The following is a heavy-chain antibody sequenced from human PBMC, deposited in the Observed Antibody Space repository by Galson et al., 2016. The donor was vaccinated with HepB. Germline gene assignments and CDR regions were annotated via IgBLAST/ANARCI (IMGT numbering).Heavy chain of an antibody. V-gene: IGHV1-18*01. CDR3: AREGRDYPHWYFDL. D-gene: IGHD2-21*01. CDR2: ISPNNGKT. CDR1: AYTFTSYG. J-gene: IGHJ2*01. Sequence: SVKVSCKASAYTFTSYGISWVRQAPGQGLEWTGWISPNNGKTNYVQNFQGRVTMTADTSASTAYMELRGLRSDDTAVYYCAREGRDYPHWYFDLWGRGTLVTVSS.